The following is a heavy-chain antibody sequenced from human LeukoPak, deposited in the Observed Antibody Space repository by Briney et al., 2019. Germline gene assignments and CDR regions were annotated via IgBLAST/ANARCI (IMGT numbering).Heavy chain of an antibody. CDR2: IRYDGSNK. V-gene: IGHV3-30*02. Sequence: PGGSLRLSCAASGFTSSSYNMNWVRQAPGKGLEWVAFIRYDGSNKYYADSVKGRFTISRDNSKNTLYLQMNSLRAEDTAVYYCAKGRRGYSYGIDYWGQGTPVTVSS. J-gene: IGHJ4*02. CDR3: AKGRRGYSYGIDY. CDR1: GFTSSSYN. D-gene: IGHD5-18*01.